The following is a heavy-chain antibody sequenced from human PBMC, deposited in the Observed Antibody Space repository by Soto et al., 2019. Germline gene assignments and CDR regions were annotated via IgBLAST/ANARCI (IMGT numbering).Heavy chain of an antibody. CDR3: ARAWGRVFDY. D-gene: IGHD3-16*01. J-gene: IGHJ4*02. V-gene: IGHV4-59*01. Sequence: QVQLQESGPGLVKPSETLSLTCTVSGGSISSYYWSWILQPPGKGLEWIGYIYYSGSTHYNPSLRSRVTISVDTSKNQFSLKLSSVTAAATVVYYCARAWGRVFDYWGQGTLVTVSS. CDR1: GGSISSYY. CDR2: IYYSGST.